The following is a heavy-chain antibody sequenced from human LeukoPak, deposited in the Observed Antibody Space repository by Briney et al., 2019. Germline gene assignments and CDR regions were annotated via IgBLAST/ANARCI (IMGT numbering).Heavy chain of an antibody. D-gene: IGHD3-10*01. CDR3: ARRYYGSGSYDH. CDR2: IIPIFGTA. J-gene: IGHJ4*02. Sequence: SVKVSCKASGGTFSSYAISWVRQAPGQGLEWMGGIIPIFGTANYAQKFQGRVTMTRNTSISTAYMELSSLRSEDTAVYYCARRYYGSGSYDHWGQGTLVTVSS. V-gene: IGHV1-69*05. CDR1: GGTFSSYA.